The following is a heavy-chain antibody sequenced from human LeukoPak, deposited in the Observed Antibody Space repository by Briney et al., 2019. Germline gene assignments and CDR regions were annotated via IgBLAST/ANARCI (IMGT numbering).Heavy chain of an antibody. Sequence: PGASVNVSCTTSGYTFATYFMHWVRQAPGQGLEWMGYIKPNSGVTNYAQKFRGRVTMTWDTSISTAYIELSGLTSDDTAIYYCARPTYCGSYCYFNFDYWGQGTLVTVSS. CDR3: ARPTYCGSYCYFNFDY. D-gene: IGHD2-21*02. CDR2: IKPNSGVT. J-gene: IGHJ4*02. CDR1: GYTFATYF. V-gene: IGHV1-2*02.